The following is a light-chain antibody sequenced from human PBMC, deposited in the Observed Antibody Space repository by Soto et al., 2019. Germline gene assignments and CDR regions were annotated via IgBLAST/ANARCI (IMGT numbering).Light chain of an antibody. Sequence: QAVVTQPPSVSGAPGQRVTISCTGSSSNIGAGYVVHWYQQLPGAAPKLLIFSDNNRPSGVPDGFSGSKSGTSASLAITGLRAEDEADYYCQSYDNNSDYVFGTGTKLTVL. CDR3: QSYDNNSDYV. V-gene: IGLV1-40*01. CDR1: SSNIGAGYV. J-gene: IGLJ1*01. CDR2: SDN.